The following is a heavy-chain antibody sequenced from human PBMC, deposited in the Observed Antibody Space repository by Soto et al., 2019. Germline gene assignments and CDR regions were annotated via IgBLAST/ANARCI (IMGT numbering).Heavy chain of an antibody. CDR2: ISRSSSYT. Sequence: QVQLVESGGGLVKPGGSLRLSCAASGFTFSDYYMSWIRQAPGKGLEWVSYISRSSSYTNYADSVKGRFTISRDNAKNSLYRQMNSLIAEDTAVYYCARGYCSGGSCYLSWFDPWGQGTLVTVSS. CDR1: GFTFSDYY. CDR3: ARGYCSGGSCYLSWFDP. V-gene: IGHV3-11*06. J-gene: IGHJ5*02. D-gene: IGHD2-15*01.